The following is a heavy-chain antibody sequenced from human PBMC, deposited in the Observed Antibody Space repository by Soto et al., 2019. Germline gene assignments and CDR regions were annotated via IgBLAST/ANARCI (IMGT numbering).Heavy chain of an antibody. Sequence: PGGSLRLSCAASGFTFSSYAVSWVGQAPGKGLEWVSAISGSGGSTYYADSVKGRFTISRDNSKNTLYLQMNSLRAEDTDVYYCAKDGPWWDHAFDIWGQGTMVTVSS. CDR1: GFTFSSYA. CDR3: AKDGPWWDHAFDI. J-gene: IGHJ3*02. V-gene: IGHV3-23*01. D-gene: IGHD2-8*02. CDR2: ISGSGGST.